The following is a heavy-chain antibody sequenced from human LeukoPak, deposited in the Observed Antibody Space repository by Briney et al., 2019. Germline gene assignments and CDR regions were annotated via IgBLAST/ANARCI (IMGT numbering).Heavy chain of an antibody. J-gene: IGHJ4*02. D-gene: IGHD6-6*01. CDR1: GFTFSSYG. V-gene: IGHV3-48*01. CDR2: ISSSSTNI. CDR3: ARGGAARPDY. Sequence: GGSLRLSCAASGFTFSSYGMNWVRQPPGKGLEWVSYISSSSTNINYADSVRGRFTISRANAKNSLYLQMNSLRAEDTAMYYCARGGAARPDYWGQGTLVTVSS.